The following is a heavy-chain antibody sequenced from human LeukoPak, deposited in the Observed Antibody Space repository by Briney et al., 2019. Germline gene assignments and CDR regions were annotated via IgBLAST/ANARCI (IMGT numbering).Heavy chain of an antibody. D-gene: IGHD1-7*01. CDR2: INHSGST. V-gene: IGHV4-34*01. J-gene: IGHJ4*02. CDR1: GVSFSGYY. CDR3: ATTGTKSDY. Sequence: SETLSLTCAVYGVSFSGYYWSWIRQPPGKGLEWIGEINHSGSTNYNPSLKSRVTISVDTSKNQFSLKLSSVTAADTAVYYCATTGTKSDYWGQGTLVTVSS.